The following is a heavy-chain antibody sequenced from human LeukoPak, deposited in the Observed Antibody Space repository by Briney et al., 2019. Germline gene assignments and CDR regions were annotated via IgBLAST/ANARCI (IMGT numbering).Heavy chain of an antibody. J-gene: IGHJ6*02. CDR2: VYHHGNT. V-gene: IGHV4-38-2*01. Sequence: SETLSLTCSVSGFSISTGYSWGWIRQPPGKGLEWIGTVYHHGNTYFNPSLMSRVTISLDTSKNQFSLKLSSVTAADTAVYYCARHGLYYYGSGSYYNVQPSDGMDVWGQGTTVTVSS. D-gene: IGHD3-10*01. CDR3: ARHGLYYYGSGSYYNVQPSDGMDV. CDR1: GFSISTGYS.